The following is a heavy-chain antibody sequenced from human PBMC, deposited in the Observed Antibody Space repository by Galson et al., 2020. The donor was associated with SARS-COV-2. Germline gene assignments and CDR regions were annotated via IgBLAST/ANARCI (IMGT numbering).Heavy chain of an antibody. J-gene: IGHJ6*03. CDR1: GFTFSSYA. Sequence: LSLTCAASGFTFSSYAMTWVRQAPGKGLEWVSTISGGGGGTFYADSVKGRFTISRDNSKNTLYLQMNSLGAEDTAVYYCAKEMYDWNYHYMDVWGKGTTVTVSS. CDR3: AKEMYDWNYHYMDV. V-gene: IGHV3-23*01. CDR2: ISGGGGGT. D-gene: IGHD1-20*01.